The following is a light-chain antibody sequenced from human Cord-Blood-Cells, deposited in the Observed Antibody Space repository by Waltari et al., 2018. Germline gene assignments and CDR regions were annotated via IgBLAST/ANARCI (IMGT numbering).Light chain of an antibody. CDR1: SSNIGAGYD. CDR3: QSYDSSPSAFV. V-gene: IGLV1-40*01. J-gene: IGLJ1*01. CDR2: GNS. Sequence: SCTGSSSNIGAGYDVHWYQQLPGTAPKLLIYGNSNRPSGVPDRFSGSKSGTSASLAITGLQAEDEADYYCQSYDSSPSAFVFGTGTKVTVL.